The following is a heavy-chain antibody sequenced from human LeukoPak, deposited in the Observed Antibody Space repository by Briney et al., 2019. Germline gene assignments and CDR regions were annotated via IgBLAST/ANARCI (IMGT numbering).Heavy chain of an antibody. J-gene: IGHJ6*04. V-gene: IGHV3-48*03. D-gene: IGHD6-13*01. CDR2: ISSSGANR. CDR1: GLTLSNHEFSHYE. CDR3: ARGRYSLFELVLDA. Sequence: GGSLRLSCAASGLTLSNHEFSHYEMNWVRQAPGKGLEWISYISSSGANRYYAESVKGRFTVSRDNGKDAHYLQMNSLRVEDTAVYYCARGRYSLFELVLDAWGKGTTVTISS.